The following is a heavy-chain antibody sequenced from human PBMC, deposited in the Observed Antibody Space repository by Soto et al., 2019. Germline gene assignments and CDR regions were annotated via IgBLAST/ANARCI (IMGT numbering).Heavy chain of an antibody. D-gene: IGHD5-12*01. CDR2: ISPNGNDK. J-gene: IGHJ4*02. V-gene: IGHV3-21*06. CDR1: GFVFSSYS. CDR3: ARPRGNRGYDLIDC. Sequence: QLVESGGGLVKPGGSLRLSCAASGFVFSSYSMNWVRQRPGKGPEWVSSISPNGNDKRYADSVRGRFTISRDNAKNSLYLEMNSLRGEDKAVYYCARPRGNRGYDLIDCWGQGTLVTVSS.